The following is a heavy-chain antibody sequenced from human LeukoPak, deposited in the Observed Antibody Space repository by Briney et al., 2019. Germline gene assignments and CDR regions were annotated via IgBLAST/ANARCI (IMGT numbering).Heavy chain of an antibody. D-gene: IGHD3-10*01. CDR3: ARGAFGTLMVRGGNFDY. V-gene: IGHV4-34*01. CDR1: GGSFSGYY. J-gene: IGHJ4*02. CDR2: INHSGST. Sequence: PSETLSLTCAVYGGSFSGYYWSWIRQPPGKGLEWIGEINHSGSTNYNPPLKSRVAISVDTSKNQFSLKLSSVTAADTAVYYCARGAFGTLMVRGGNFDYWGQGTLVTVSS.